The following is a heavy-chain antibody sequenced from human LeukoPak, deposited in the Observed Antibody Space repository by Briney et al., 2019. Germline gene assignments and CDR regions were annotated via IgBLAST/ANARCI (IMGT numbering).Heavy chain of an antibody. Sequence: SETLSLTCVVSRYSLSSGYYWGWFRQPPGKGLEWIRIIFHSGSTYYNPSLKSRVTISVDTSRNQFYLNLRSVTAADTAVYYCARDGLWSPPSLPAFWRQGTLVTVSS. CDR2: IFHSGST. CDR3: ARDGLWSPPSLPAF. V-gene: IGHV4-38-2*02. D-gene: IGHD1-14*01. J-gene: IGHJ4*02. CDR1: RYSLSSGYY.